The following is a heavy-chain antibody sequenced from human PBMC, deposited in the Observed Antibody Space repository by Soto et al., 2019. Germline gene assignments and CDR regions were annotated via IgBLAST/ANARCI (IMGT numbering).Heavy chain of an antibody. D-gene: IGHD1-26*01. J-gene: IGHJ6*02. V-gene: IGHV5-51*01. Sequence: PGESLKISCKGSGYSFSSYWIAWVRQMPGKGLEWMGIISPGDSDTRYSPPFQGQVTISADKSISTAYLQWSSLKASDTAMYYCARSPGRPYSYYAMDVWGQGTTVTVSS. CDR3: ARSPGRPYSYYAMDV. CDR1: GYSFSSYW. CDR2: ISPGDSDT.